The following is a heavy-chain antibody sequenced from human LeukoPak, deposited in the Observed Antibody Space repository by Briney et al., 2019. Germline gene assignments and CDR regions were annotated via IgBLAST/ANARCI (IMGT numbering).Heavy chain of an antibody. CDR2: IYYSGST. CDR3: ARVPPLRYFDWHNYGDAFDI. CDR1: GGSISSSGYY. Sequence: SETLSLTCTVSGGSISSSGYYWSWIRQHPGKGLEWIGYIYYSGSTYYNPSLKSRVTISVDTSKNQFSLKLSSVTAADTAVYYCARVPPLRYFDWHNYGDAFDIWGQGTMVTVSS. V-gene: IGHV4-31*03. J-gene: IGHJ3*02. D-gene: IGHD3-9*01.